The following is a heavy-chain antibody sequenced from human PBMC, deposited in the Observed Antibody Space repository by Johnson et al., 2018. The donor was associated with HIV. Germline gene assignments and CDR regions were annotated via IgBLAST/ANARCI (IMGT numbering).Heavy chain of an antibody. Sequence: VLLVESGGGLVQPGGSLRVSCAASGFTLSSYWMSWVRQAPGKGLEWVANINQEGGGKYYVDSVKGRFTISRDNAKNSLYLQMNNLRAEDTAMYYCARSDASDIWGQGTMVTVSS. CDR2: INQEGGGK. CDR1: GFTLSSYW. CDR3: ARSDASDI. V-gene: IGHV3-7*02. J-gene: IGHJ3*02.